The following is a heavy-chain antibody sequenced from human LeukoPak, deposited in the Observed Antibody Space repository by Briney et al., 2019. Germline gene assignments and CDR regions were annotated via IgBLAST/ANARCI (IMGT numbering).Heavy chain of an antibody. CDR1: GGSISSSSYY. CDR3: ARGRSGELVATIDYFDY. Sequence: SETLSLTCTVSGGSISSSSYYWSWIRQPPGKGLEWIGYIYYSGSTYYNPSLKSRVTISVDTSKNQFSLKLSSVTAADTAVYYCARGRSGELVATIDYFDYWGQGTLVTVSS. V-gene: IGHV4-30-4*08. D-gene: IGHD5-12*01. CDR2: IYYSGST. J-gene: IGHJ4*02.